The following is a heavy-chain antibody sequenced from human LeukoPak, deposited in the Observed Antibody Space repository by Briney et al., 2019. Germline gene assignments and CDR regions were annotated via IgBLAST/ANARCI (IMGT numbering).Heavy chain of an antibody. CDR3: ARSRYDVVYFDY. D-gene: IGHD3-3*01. J-gene: IGHJ4*02. CDR1: GFTFSTYN. V-gene: IGHV3-21*01. CDR2: ISRSSSYI. Sequence: GGSLRLSCAASGFTFSTYNMNWVRQAPGKGLEWVSSISRSSSYIFYADSVKGRFTISRDNAKNSLYLQMDSLTAEDTAVYYCARSRYDVVYFDYWGQGTLVTVSS.